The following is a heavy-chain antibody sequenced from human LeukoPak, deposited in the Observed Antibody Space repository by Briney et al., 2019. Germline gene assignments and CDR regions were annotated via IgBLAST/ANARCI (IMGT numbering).Heavy chain of an antibody. Sequence: XETLSLTCAVYGGSFSGYYWSWIRQPPGKGLEWIGEINHSGSTNYNPSLKSRVTISVDTSKNHFSLKLSSVTAADTAVYYCARLSVVTVDAFDIWGQGTMVTVSS. V-gene: IGHV4-34*01. CDR1: GGSFSGYY. D-gene: IGHD2-21*02. CDR3: ARLSVVTVDAFDI. CDR2: INHSGST. J-gene: IGHJ3*02.